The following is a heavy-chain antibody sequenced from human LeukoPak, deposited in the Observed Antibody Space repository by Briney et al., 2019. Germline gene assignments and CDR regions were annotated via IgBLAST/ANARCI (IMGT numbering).Heavy chain of an antibody. Sequence: GGSLRLSCAASGFTFSSSAMSWVRQAPGKGLEWVSSISGSGGSTYYADSVKGRFTISRDNAKNSLYLQMNSLRAEDTALYYCARGGLGVAVQDYWGQGTLVTVSS. D-gene: IGHD2-15*01. J-gene: IGHJ4*02. CDR2: ISGSGGST. CDR1: GFTFSSSA. V-gene: IGHV3-23*01. CDR3: ARGGLGVAVQDY.